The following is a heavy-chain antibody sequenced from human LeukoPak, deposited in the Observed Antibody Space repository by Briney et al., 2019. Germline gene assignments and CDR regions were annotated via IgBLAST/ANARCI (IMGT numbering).Heavy chain of an antibody. D-gene: IGHD5-12*01. J-gene: IGHJ4*02. Sequence: ASVKVSCKASGYTFTSYGISWVRQAPGQGLEWMGWISAYNGSTNYAQKLQGRVTMTTDTSTSTAYMELRSLRSDDTAVYYCARDSLNIGYAGEVDYWGQGTLVTVSS. CDR1: GYTFTSYG. V-gene: IGHV1-18*04. CDR2: ISAYNGST. CDR3: ARDSLNIGYAGEVDY.